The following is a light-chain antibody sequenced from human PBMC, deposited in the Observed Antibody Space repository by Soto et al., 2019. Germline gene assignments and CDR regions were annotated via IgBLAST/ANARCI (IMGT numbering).Light chain of an antibody. CDR1: QRVSSY. Sequence: PGERATLSCMASQRVSSYLAWYQQKPGQAPRLLIYDASNRATGIPARFSGSGSGTDFTLTISSLEPEDFAVYYCQQRSNWPLTFGGGTKVEIK. V-gene: IGKV3-11*01. J-gene: IGKJ4*01. CDR3: QQRSNWPLT. CDR2: DAS.